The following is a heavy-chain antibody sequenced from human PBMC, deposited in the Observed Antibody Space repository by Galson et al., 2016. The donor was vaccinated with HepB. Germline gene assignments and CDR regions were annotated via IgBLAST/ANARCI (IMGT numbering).Heavy chain of an antibody. CDR2: IHPRNGNT. CDR1: GYAFPTCP. V-gene: IGHV1-3*01. J-gene: IGHJ2*01. Sequence: SVKVSCKASGYAFPTCPIHWVRQAPGQRPEWMGWIHPRNGNTKYSQRFQDRVTISSDTSANTAYIELSGLRSGDTAVYYCAREVWRVNWCFDVWGRGTLVTVSS. D-gene: IGHD1-1*01. CDR3: AREVWRVNWCFDV.